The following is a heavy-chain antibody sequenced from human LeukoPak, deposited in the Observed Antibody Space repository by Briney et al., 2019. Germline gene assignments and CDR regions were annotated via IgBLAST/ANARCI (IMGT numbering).Heavy chain of an antibody. CDR1: GFTFSSYE. CDR3: AKDHIAVASYYYMDV. V-gene: IGHV3-48*03. J-gene: IGHJ6*03. Sequence: PGGSLRLSCAASGFTFSSYEMNWVRQAPGKGLEWVSYISSSGSTIYYADSVKGRFTISRDNAKNSLYLQMNSLRAEDTAVYYCAKDHIAVASYYYMDVWGKGTTVTISS. D-gene: IGHD6-19*01. CDR2: ISSSGSTI.